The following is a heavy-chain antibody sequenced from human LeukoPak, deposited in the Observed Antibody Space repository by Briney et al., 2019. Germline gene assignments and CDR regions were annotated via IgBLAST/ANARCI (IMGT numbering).Heavy chain of an antibody. V-gene: IGHV3-64*01. CDR3: AREGARIAVGFDY. Sequence: QPGGSLRLSCAASGFTFSSYAMHWVRQAPGKGLEYVSAISGNGGSTYYANSVKGRFTISRDNSKNTLYLQMGSLRAEDMAVYYCAREGARIAVGFDYWGQGTLVTVSS. D-gene: IGHD6-19*01. CDR1: GFTFSSYA. J-gene: IGHJ4*02. CDR2: ISGNGGST.